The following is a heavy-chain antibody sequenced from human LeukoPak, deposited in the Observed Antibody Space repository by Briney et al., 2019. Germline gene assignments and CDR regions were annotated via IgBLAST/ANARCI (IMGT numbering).Heavy chain of an antibody. V-gene: IGHV3-7*04. CDR2: IKQDGSEN. CDR3: ARASYYYDSSGYYYYFEY. J-gene: IGHJ4*02. Sequence: GGSLRLSCAASGFTFSSYWLIWLRQAPGMGREWVANIKQDGSENEYVDSVKGRFTISRDNGKNSLYLQMNSLRAEDTAVYYCARASYYYDSSGYYYYFEYWGQGTLVTVSS. CDR1: GFTFSSYW. D-gene: IGHD3-22*01.